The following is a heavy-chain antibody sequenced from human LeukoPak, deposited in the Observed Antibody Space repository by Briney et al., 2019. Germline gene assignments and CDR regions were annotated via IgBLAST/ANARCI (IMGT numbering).Heavy chain of an antibody. J-gene: IGHJ4*02. CDR2: IAYDAGNK. Sequence: GGSLGLSCAASGFTFSTYAMHWVRQAPGKGLEWVSIIAYDAGNKYYADSVKGRFTISRDNSKNTMYLQMSSLRAEDTAVYYCAKGQAHRYYFDYWGQGTLVTVSS. V-gene: IGHV3-30*18. CDR1: GFTFSTYA. CDR3: AKGQAHRYYFDY.